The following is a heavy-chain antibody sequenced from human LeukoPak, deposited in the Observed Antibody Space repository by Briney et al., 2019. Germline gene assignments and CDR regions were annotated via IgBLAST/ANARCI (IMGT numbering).Heavy chain of an antibody. Sequence: GASVKVSCKASGYTFTGYYMHWVRQAPGQGLEWMGWINPNSGGTNYAQRFQGRVTMTRDTSISTAYMELSRLRSDDTAVYYCARGYYYDSSGYSHDAFDIWGQGTMVIVSS. CDR3: ARGYYYDSSGYSHDAFDI. V-gene: IGHV1-2*02. CDR1: GYTFTGYY. J-gene: IGHJ3*02. CDR2: INPNSGGT. D-gene: IGHD3-22*01.